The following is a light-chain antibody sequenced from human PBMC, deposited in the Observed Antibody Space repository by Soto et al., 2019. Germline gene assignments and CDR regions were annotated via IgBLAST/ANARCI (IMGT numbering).Light chain of an antibody. CDR3: CSSADTYTFV. Sequence: QSVLTQPRSVSGSPGQSVTLSCTGTSSDVGVSNHVSWYQQHPGRAPKLIIYDVSKRPSGVPDRFSGSKSGNTATLTISGLQTEDEADYSCCSSADTYTFVFGSGTKATVL. CDR2: DVS. J-gene: IGLJ1*01. CDR1: SSDVGVSNH. V-gene: IGLV2-11*01.